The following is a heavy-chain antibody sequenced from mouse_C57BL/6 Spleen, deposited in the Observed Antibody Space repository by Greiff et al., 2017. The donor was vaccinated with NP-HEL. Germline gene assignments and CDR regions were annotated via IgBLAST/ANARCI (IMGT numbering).Heavy chain of an antibody. J-gene: IGHJ4*01. D-gene: IGHD2-2*01. CDR2: INPYNGGT. V-gene: IGHV1-19*01. CDR1: GYTFTDYY. Sequence: VQLQQSGPVLVKPGASVKMSCKASGYTFTDYYMNWVKQSHGKSLEWIGVINPYNGGTSYNQKFKGKATLTVDKSSSTAYMELNSLTSEDSAVYYCARRGLPPYYYAMDYWGQGTSVTVSS. CDR3: ARRGLPPYYYAMDY.